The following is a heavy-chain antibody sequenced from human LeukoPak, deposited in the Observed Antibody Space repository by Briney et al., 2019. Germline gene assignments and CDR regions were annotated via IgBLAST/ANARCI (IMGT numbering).Heavy chain of an antibody. D-gene: IGHD4-17*01. J-gene: IGHJ4*02. CDR1: GNYW. CDR2: INSDGSWT. V-gene: IGHV3-74*01. CDR3: ARGRYGDYH. Sequence: GGSLRLSCAASGNYWMHWVRQAPGKGLVWVSHINSDGSWTTYADSVKGRFTISRENAKSTLYLHMNILRVEDTAVYYCARGRYGDYHWGQGILVTVSS.